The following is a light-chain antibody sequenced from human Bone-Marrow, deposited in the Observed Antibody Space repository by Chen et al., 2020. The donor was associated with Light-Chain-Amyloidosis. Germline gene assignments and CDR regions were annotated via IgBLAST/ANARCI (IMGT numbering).Light chain of an antibody. J-gene: IGLJ3*02. Sequence: SYVLTQPSSVSVAPGQTAPIACGGNNIGSTSVHWYQQTPGQAPLLVVYEDSARPSGIPERFSGSNSGNTATVTISRVEAGDEADYYCQVWDRSSDRPVFGGGTKLTVL. CDR3: QVWDRSSDRPV. V-gene: IGLV3-21*02. CDR1: NIGSTS. CDR2: EDS.